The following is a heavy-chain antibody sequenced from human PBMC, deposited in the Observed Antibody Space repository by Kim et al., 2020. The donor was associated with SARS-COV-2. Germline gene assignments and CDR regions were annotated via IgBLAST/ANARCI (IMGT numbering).Heavy chain of an antibody. CDR3: AKDLGDSGYDLAY. CDR1: GFTFDDYT. Sequence: GGSLRLSCAASGFTFDDYTMHWVRQAPGKGLEWVSLIRCDGGSTYYADSVKGRFTISRDNSKNSLYLQMNSLRTEDTAMYYCAKDLGDSGYDLAYWGQGTLVTVSS. V-gene: IGHV3-43*01. D-gene: IGHD5-12*01. J-gene: IGHJ4*02. CDR2: IRCDGGST.